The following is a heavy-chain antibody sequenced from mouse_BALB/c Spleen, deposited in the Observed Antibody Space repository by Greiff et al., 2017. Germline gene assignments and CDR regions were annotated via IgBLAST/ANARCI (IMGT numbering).Heavy chain of an antibody. CDR1: GFTFSSYG. V-gene: IGHV5-6-3*01. D-gene: IGHD2-14*01. CDR2: INSNGGST. CDR3: AREAYYRYDGAWFAY. J-gene: IGHJ3*01. Sequence: EVHLVESGGGLVQPGGSLKLSCASSGFTFSSYGMSWVRQTPDKRLELVATINSNGGSTYYPDSVKGRFTISRDNAKNTLYLQMSSLKSEDTAMYYCAREAYYRYDGAWFAYWGRGTLVTVSA.